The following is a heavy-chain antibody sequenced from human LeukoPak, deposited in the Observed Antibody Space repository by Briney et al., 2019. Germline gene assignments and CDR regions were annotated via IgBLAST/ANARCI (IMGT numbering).Heavy chain of an antibody. CDR1: GGSISSYY. Sequence: SETLSLTCTVSGGSISSYYWSWIRQPPGKGLEWIGYIYCSGSTNYNPSLKSRVTISVDRSKNQFSLKLSSVTAADTAVYYCALNVDTAMVYDYWGQGTLVTVSS. J-gene: IGHJ4*02. CDR3: ALNVDTAMVYDY. CDR2: IYCSGST. D-gene: IGHD5-18*01. V-gene: IGHV4-59*01.